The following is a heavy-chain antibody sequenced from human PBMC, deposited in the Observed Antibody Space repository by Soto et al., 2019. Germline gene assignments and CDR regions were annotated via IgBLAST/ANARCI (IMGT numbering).Heavy chain of an antibody. J-gene: IGHJ6*02. CDR1: GFTFSTYG. CDR3: AKDLHSYGEYAYDCYGMGV. D-gene: IGHD2-21*01. V-gene: IGHV3-30*18. Sequence: QVQLVESGGGEVQPGRSLTLSCAASGFTFSTYGMHWVRQTPGKGLEWVAVISYDGTNKFYSDSVKGRFTISRDNIKNTLVLRLNSLRADDTAVYSCAKDLHSYGEYAYDCYGMGVWGLGTRGSVSS. CDR2: ISYDGTNK.